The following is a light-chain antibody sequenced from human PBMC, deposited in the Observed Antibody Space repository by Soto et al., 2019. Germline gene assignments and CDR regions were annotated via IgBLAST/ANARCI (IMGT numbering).Light chain of an antibody. CDR2: DAS. CDR3: QHYNSYSWT. J-gene: IGKJ1*01. V-gene: IGKV1-5*01. Sequence: DIQMTQSPSTLSASVGDRVTITCRASQSITIWLAWYQQKPGKAPKLLIFDASSLESGVPSRFSGSGSGTEFTLTISSLQPDDFATYYSQHYNSYSWTFGQGTKVEIK. CDR1: QSITIW.